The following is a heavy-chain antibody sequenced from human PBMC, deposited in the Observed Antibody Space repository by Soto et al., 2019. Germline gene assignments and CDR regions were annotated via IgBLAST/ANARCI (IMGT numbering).Heavy chain of an antibody. Sequence: SVKVSCKASGGTFSSYAISWVRQAPGQGLEWMGGIIPIFGTANYAQKFQGRVTITADESTSTAYMELSSLRSEDTAVYYCARDAGHYYDSSGYYQWGQGTLVTVSS. CDR1: GGTFSSYA. J-gene: IGHJ4*02. D-gene: IGHD3-22*01. CDR2: IIPIFGTA. V-gene: IGHV1-69*13. CDR3: ARDAGHYYDSSGYYQ.